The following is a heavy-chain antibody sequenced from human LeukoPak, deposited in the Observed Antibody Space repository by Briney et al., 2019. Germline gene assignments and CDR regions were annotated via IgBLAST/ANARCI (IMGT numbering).Heavy chain of an antibody. CDR2: ISSSSSYI. D-gene: IGHD2-15*01. CDR3: ARDLVGYCSGGSCSPVAYFDY. Sequence: PGGSLRLSCAASGFTFSSYSMNWVRQAPGKGLEWVSSISSSSSYIYYADSVKGRFTISRDNAKNSLYLQMNSLRAEDTAVYYCARDLVGYCSGGSCSPVAYFDYWGQGTLVTVSS. J-gene: IGHJ4*02. V-gene: IGHV3-21*01. CDR1: GFTFSSYS.